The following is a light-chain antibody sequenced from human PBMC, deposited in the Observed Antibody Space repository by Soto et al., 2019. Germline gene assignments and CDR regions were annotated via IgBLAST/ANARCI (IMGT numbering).Light chain of an antibody. CDR2: WAS. Sequence: DIFMTQSPDSLAVSLGERATIHCKSSQSILFTSDNKNYLAWYQQKSGQPPRLLIYWASTRESGVPDRFSGRGSGTDFSLTISSMEAEDVAVYYCQQHYTTPRTFGQGTKVDIK. J-gene: IGKJ1*01. V-gene: IGKV4-1*01. CDR1: QSILFTSDNKNY. CDR3: QQHYTTPRT.